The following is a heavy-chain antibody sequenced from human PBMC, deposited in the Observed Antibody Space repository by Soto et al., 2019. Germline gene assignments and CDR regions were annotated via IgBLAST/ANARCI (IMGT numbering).Heavy chain of an antibody. V-gene: IGHV4-39*01. CDR1: GGSVSSSSYY. Sequence: QLQLQESGPGLVKPSETLSLTCTVSGGSVSSSSYYWGWIRQPPGKGLEWIGTISYSGSTYYNPSLKSPVTISVDTSKNQFSLRLTSVTAADTAVYYCARLEGDYLGFDYWGQGTLVTVSS. J-gene: IGHJ4*02. D-gene: IGHD4-17*01. CDR3: ARLEGDYLGFDY. CDR2: ISYSGST.